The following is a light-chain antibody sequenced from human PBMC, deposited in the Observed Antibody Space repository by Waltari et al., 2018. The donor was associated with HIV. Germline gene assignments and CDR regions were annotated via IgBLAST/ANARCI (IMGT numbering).Light chain of an antibody. CDR1: NIGSKS. Sequence: SSVLTQPPSVSVAPGKTARITCGGNNIGSKSVHWYQQKPGQAPVVVLYDDSDRPSGRPERFSGSNSGNTATLTISRVEAGDEADYYCQVWDSSTDHWVFGGGTKLTVL. V-gene: IGLV3-21*03. CDR2: DDS. CDR3: QVWDSSTDHWV. J-gene: IGLJ3*02.